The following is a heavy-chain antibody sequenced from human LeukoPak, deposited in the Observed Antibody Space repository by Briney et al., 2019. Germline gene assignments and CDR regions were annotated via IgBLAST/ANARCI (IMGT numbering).Heavy chain of an antibody. D-gene: IGHD5-24*01. CDR3: ARPAGWLPRYYFEY. Sequence: SETLSLTCAVYGGSFSDYYWSWIRQPPGQGLEWIGTIHSSGNTYYNPSLKSRVTISVDTSKNQFSLKLSSVTAADTAVYYCARPAGWLPRYYFEYWGQGTLVTVSS. J-gene: IGHJ4*02. CDR2: IHSSGNT. CDR1: GGSFSDYY. V-gene: IGHV4-34*01.